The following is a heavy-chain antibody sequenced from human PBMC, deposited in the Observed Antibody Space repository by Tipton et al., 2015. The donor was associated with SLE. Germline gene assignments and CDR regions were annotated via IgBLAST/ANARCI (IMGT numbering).Heavy chain of an antibody. CDR3: VKELVGGHFDY. V-gene: IGHV3-23*03. D-gene: IGHD3-16*01. CDR1: GFTFSTYA. Sequence: SLRLSCAASGFTFSTYATNWVRQAPGKGLEWVSVTYSGGPTYYADSVKGRFTISRDNSKNTVYLQLSSLRAGDTATYYCVKELVGGHFDYWGQGTLVTVSS. J-gene: IGHJ4*02. CDR2: TYSGGPT.